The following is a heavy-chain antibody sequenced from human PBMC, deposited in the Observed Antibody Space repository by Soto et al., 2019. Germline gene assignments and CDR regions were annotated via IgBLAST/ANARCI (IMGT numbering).Heavy chain of an antibody. J-gene: IGHJ4*02. Sequence: GGSLRLSCVASGFIFSDYYMSWIRQAPGKGLEWISYISSSDATVYYADSVKGRFTISRDNPRNSLYLQMNSLRAEDTAVYYCATLGSWRVDYWGQGNMVTVS. V-gene: IGHV3-11*01. CDR1: GFIFSDYY. CDR2: ISSSDATV. CDR3: ATLGSWRVDY. D-gene: IGHD6-13*01.